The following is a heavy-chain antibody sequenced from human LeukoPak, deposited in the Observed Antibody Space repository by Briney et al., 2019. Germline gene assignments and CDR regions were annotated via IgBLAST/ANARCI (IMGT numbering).Heavy chain of an antibody. CDR3: ARRRDSSGYYYFDY. CDR2: LKWNGDNI. V-gene: IGHV3-20*04. Sequence: GGSLRLSCAASGFTFDDYGMTWVRQAPGKGPEWVSGLKWNGDNIRYADSVKGRFTISRDNARSSLYLQMNSLRAEDTALYYCARRRDSSGYYYFDYWGQGTLVTVSS. J-gene: IGHJ4*02. D-gene: IGHD3-22*01. CDR1: GFTFDDYG.